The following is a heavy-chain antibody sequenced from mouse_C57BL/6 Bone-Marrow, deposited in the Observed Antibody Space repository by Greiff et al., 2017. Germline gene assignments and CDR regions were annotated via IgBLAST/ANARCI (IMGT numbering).Heavy chain of an antibody. D-gene: IGHD2-2*01. CDR2: IWSGGST. Sequence: VKLQESGPGLVQPSQSLSITCTVSGFSLTSYGVHWVRQSPGKGLEWLGVIWSGGSTDYNAAFISRLSISKDNSKSQVFFKMNSLQADDTAIYYCARIWFYWYFDVWGTGTTVTVSS. CDR1: GFSLTSYG. V-gene: IGHV2-2*01. J-gene: IGHJ1*03. CDR3: ARIWFYWYFDV.